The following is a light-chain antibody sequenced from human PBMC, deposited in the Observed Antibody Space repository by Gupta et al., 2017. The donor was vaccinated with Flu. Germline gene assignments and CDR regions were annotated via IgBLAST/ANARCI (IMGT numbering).Light chain of an antibody. Sequence: PATLSLGPGDRATLSCRASQSVATFLAWYQQKHGQSPRLIIYDSDKRGTDIPGRFSGSGSGTDFTLTISNLEPEDFAVYYCQQRANWRLIFGGGTRVELK. CDR3: QQRANWRLI. J-gene: IGKJ4*01. CDR1: QSVATF. CDR2: DSD. V-gene: IGKV3-11*01.